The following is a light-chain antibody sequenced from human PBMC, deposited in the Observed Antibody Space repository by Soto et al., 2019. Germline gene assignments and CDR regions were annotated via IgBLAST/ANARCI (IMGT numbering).Light chain of an antibody. J-gene: IGLJ1*01. V-gene: IGLV3-21*02. Sequence: SYERTQPTSVSGAPGQTARITCGGNNIGSKRVQWYQQKPGQAPVLVVYDDSDRPSGIPERFSGSNSGNTATLTISRVEAGDEAEFYCPVWDSRSYHYVLGNGTKVPVL. CDR3: PVWDSRSYHYV. CDR2: DDS. CDR1: NIGSKR.